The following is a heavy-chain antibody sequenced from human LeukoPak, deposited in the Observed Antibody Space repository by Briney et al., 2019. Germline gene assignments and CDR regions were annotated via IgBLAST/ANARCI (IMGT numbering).Heavy chain of an antibody. CDR2: IIPIFGTA. V-gene: IGHV1-69*13. CDR1: GGTFSSYA. Sequence: GASVKVSCKASGGTFSSYAISWVRQAPGQGLEWMGGIIPIFGTANYAQKFQGRVTITADESTSTAYMELSSLRSEDTAVYYCARVALNYNWFDPWGQGTLVTVSS. J-gene: IGHJ5*02. CDR3: ARVALNYNWFDP.